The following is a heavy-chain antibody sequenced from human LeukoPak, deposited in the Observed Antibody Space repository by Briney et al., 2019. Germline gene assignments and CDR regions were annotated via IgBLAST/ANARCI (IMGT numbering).Heavy chain of an antibody. J-gene: IGHJ5*02. CDR3: ARDPTIFGVVSNWFDP. CDR2: INPNSGGT. D-gene: IGHD3-3*01. Sequence: ASVKVSCKASGYTFTGYYMHWVRQAPGQGLEWMGWINPNSGGTNYAQKFQGRVTMTRDTSISTAYMELSRLGSDDTAVYYCARDPTIFGVVSNWFDPWGQGTLVTVSS. V-gene: IGHV1-2*02. CDR1: GYTFTGYY.